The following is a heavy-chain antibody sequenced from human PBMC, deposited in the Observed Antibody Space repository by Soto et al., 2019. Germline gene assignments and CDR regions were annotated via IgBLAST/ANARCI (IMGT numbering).Heavy chain of an antibody. D-gene: IGHD6-19*01. V-gene: IGHV4-4*02. CDR3: ARHVGVSGTRGFDY. CDR1: GASINSNW. Sequence: QVQLQESGPGLVEPSGTLSLTCAVCGASINSNWWSWVRQPPGKGLEWIGEIYNTGRTNYNPSLQSRVTISLDRFNNQFSLSLSSVTAAATAIYYCARHVGVSGTRGFDYWGQGTLVPVSS. J-gene: IGHJ4*02. CDR2: IYNTGRT.